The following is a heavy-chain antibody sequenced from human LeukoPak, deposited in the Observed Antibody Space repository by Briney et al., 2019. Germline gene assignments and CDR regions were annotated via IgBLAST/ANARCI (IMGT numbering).Heavy chain of an antibody. D-gene: IGHD6-19*01. CDR2: ISAYNGNA. V-gene: IGHV1-18*01. Sequence: ASVKVSCKASGYTFTSYGISWVRQAPGQGLGWMGWISAYNGNANYAQKLQGRVTMTTDTSTSTAYMELRSLRSDDTAVYYCASPLREGDSSGFDYWGQGTLVTVSS. J-gene: IGHJ4*02. CDR1: GYTFTSYG. CDR3: ASPLREGDSSGFDY.